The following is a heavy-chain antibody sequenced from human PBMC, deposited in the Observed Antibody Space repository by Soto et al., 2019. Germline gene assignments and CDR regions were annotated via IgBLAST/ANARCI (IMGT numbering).Heavy chain of an antibody. CDR2: IYYSGST. CDR1: GGSISSYY. CDR3: ARRYGGNFDY. Sequence: SETLSLTCTVSGGSISSYYWSWIRQPPGKGLEWIGYIYYSGSTNYNPSLKSRVTISVDRSKNQFSLKLSSVTAADTAVYYCARRYGGNFDYWGQGTLDTVSS. D-gene: IGHD1-26*01. V-gene: IGHV4-59*01. J-gene: IGHJ4*02.